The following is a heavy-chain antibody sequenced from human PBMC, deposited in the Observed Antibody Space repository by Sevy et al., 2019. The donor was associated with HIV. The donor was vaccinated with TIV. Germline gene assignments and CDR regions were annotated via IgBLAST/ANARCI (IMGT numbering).Heavy chain of an antibody. D-gene: IGHD5-18*01. Sequence: GESLKISCAASGFTFSSYAMSWVRQAPGKGLEWVSAISGSGGSTYYADSVKGRFTISRDNSKNTLYLQMNSLRAEDTAVYYCAKAFSGYSYGYPYYFDYWGQGTLVTVSS. J-gene: IGHJ4*02. CDR1: GFTFSSYA. CDR3: AKAFSGYSYGYPYYFDY. CDR2: ISGSGGST. V-gene: IGHV3-23*01.